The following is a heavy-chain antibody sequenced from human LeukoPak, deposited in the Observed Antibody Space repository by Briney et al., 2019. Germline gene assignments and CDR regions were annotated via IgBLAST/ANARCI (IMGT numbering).Heavy chain of an antibody. V-gene: IGHV1-18*01. CDR3: ARGSAAILPDYYYYYMDV. Sequence: GASVKVSCKASGYTFTSYGISWVRQAPGQGLEWMGWISAYNGNTNYAQKLQGRVTMTTDTSTSTAYMELRSLRSDDAAVYYCARGSAAILPDYYYYYMDVWGKGTTVTVSS. D-gene: IGHD2-2*01. CDR1: GYTFTSYG. CDR2: ISAYNGNT. J-gene: IGHJ6*03.